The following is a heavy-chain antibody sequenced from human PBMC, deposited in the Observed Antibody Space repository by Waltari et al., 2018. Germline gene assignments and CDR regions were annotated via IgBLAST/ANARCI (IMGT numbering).Heavy chain of an antibody. CDR2: INAGNGDT. CDR3: ARAKGGYGAFEY. Sequence: QVQLVQSGAGVKKPGASVKVSCKASGYMFTIYAIHWVRQAPGQRLEWMGWINAGNGDTKYSQEFQGRVTISRDTSARTAYMELSSLRSEDMAVYYCARAKGGYGAFEYWGQGTLVTVSS. D-gene: IGHD5-12*01. V-gene: IGHV1-3*03. J-gene: IGHJ4*02. CDR1: GYMFTIYA.